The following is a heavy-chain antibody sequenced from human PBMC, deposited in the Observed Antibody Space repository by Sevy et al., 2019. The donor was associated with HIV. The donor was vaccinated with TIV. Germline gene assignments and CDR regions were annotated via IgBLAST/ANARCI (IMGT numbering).Heavy chain of an antibody. CDR3: ARGHYYGSADYYYYYMDV. CDR1: GGSISSYY. D-gene: IGHD3-10*01. J-gene: IGHJ6*03. Sequence: SDTLSLTCTVSGGSISSYYWSWIRQPPGKGLEWIGYIYYSGSTNYNPSLKSRVTISVDTSKNQFSLKLSSVTAADTAVYYCARGHYYGSADYYYYYMDVWGKGTTVTVSS. V-gene: IGHV4-59*01. CDR2: IYYSGST.